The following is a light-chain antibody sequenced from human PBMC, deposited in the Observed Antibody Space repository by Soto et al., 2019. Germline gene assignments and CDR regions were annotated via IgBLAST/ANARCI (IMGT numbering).Light chain of an antibody. CDR2: ANT. CDR3: ATWNDGVFV. V-gene: IGLV1-44*01. J-gene: IGLJ1*01. CDR1: TSNIGGST. Sequence: QSVLTQPPSASGTTGQRVTISCSGSTSNIGGSTVSWYQQFPGAAPNLLIYANTQRPLGVPVRFSASKSDTSASLAISGLQSEDEADYYCATWNDGVFVFGIGTKVTVL.